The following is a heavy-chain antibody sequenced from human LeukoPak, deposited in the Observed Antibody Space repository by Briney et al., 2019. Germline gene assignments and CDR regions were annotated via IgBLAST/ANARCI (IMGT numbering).Heavy chain of an antibody. V-gene: IGHV3-23*01. D-gene: IGHD3-3*01. CDR3: AKDSVEWFHVT. Sequence: PGGSLRLSCTASGFVFSDYTLSWVRQAPGRGLEWVSFITGSGRTTQYADSVKGRFTISRDNSKSTLYMQMNSLRAEDTAVYYCAKDSVEWFHVTWGQGTLVTVSS. CDR2: ITGSGRTT. J-gene: IGHJ4*02. CDR1: GFVFSDYT.